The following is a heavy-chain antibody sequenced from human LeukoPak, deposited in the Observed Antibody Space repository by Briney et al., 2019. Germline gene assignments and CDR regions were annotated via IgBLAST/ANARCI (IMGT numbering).Heavy chain of an antibody. CDR3: ARGTYSGSYY. Sequence: SETLSLTCTVSGGSISSYYWSWIRQPPGKGLEGSGDIYYSGSTNYNPSLKSRVTISVDTSKNQFSLKLSSVTAADTAVYYCARGTYSGSYYWGQGTLVTVSS. CDR1: GGSISSYY. CDR2: IYYSGST. V-gene: IGHV4-59*01. D-gene: IGHD1-26*01. J-gene: IGHJ4*02.